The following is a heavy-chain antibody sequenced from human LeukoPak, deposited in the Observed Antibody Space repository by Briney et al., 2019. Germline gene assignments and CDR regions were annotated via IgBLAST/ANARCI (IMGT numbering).Heavy chain of an antibody. J-gene: IGHJ4*02. Sequence: SETLSLTCTVSGYSISSGYYWSWIRQPPGQGLEWIGYIYYSGSTNYNPSLKSRVTISVDTSKNQFSLKLSSVTAADTAVYYCARRGSGYYGTNFDYWGQGTLVTVSS. D-gene: IGHD3-3*01. CDR2: IYYSGST. V-gene: IGHV4-61*01. CDR3: ARRGSGYYGTNFDY. CDR1: GYSISSGYY.